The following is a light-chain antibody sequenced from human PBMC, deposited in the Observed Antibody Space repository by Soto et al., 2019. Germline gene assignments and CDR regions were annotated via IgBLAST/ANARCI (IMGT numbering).Light chain of an antibody. CDR3: SSHAGSINVA. J-gene: IGLJ2*01. Sequence: QSVLTQPASVSGSPGQSITISCTGTSSDVGGYNYVSWYQQHPGKAPKLMIYEVTKRPSGVPDRFSGSKSGNTASLTVSGLQADDEADYYCSSHAGSINVAFGGGTQLTVL. CDR1: SSDVGGYNY. CDR2: EVT. V-gene: IGLV2-8*01.